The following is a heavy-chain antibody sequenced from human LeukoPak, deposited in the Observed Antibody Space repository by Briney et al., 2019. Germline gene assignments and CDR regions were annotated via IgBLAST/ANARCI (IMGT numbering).Heavy chain of an antibody. D-gene: IGHD4-17*01. CDR2: INAGNGNT. J-gene: IGHJ4*02. V-gene: IGHV1-3*01. CDR3: ASTDLIYGDYNY. Sequence: ASVKVSCKASGYTFISHGISWVRQAPGQRLEWMGWINAGNGNTKYSQKFQGRVTITRDTSASTAYMELSSLRSEDTAVYYCASTDLIYGDYNYWGQGTLVTVSS. CDR1: GYTFISHG.